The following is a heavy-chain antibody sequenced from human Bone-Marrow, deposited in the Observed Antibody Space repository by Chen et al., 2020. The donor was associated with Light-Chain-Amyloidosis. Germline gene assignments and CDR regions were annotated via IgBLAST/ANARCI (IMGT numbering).Heavy chain of an antibody. V-gene: IGHV5-51*01. Sequence: EVQLEQSGPEAKKPGESLQISRKGSGYTLPNYWIGWVRQMPGKGLEWMGVIYPDDSDARYSPSFEGQVTISADKSITTAYLQWRSLKASDTAMYYCARRRDGYNFDYWGQGTLVTVSS. CDR1: GYTLPNYW. J-gene: IGHJ4*02. D-gene: IGHD5-12*01. CDR2: IYPDDSDA. CDR3: ARRRDGYNFDY.